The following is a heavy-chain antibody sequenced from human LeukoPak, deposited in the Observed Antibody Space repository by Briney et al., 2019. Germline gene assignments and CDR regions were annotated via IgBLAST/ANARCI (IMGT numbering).Heavy chain of an antibody. CDR2: ISSSSSYI. Sequence: GGSLRLSCAASGFTFSSYEMNWVRQAPGKGLEWVSYISSSSSYIYYADSVKGRFTISRDNAKNSLYLQMNSLRAEDTAVYYCARDRRGVAGTYYYYYYMDVWGKGTTVTISS. D-gene: IGHD6-19*01. V-gene: IGHV3-21*05. CDR1: GFTFSSYE. J-gene: IGHJ6*03. CDR3: ARDRRGVAGTYYYYYYMDV.